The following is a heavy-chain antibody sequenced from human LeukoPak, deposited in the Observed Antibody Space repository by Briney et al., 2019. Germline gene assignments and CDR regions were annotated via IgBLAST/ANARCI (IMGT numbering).Heavy chain of an antibody. V-gene: IGHV4-4*02. Sequence: SETLSLTCAVSGGSISSSNWWSWVRQPPGKGLEWIGEIYHSGSTNYNPSLKSRVTISVDKSKNQFSLELSSVTAADTAVYYCARVRRYYYGSGSYYFDYWGQGTLVTVSS. CDR1: GGSISSSNW. CDR3: ARVRRYYYGSGSYYFDY. D-gene: IGHD3-10*01. J-gene: IGHJ4*02. CDR2: IYHSGST.